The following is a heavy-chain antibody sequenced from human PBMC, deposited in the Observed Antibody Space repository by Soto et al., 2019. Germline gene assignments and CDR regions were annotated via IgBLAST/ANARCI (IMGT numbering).Heavy chain of an antibody. V-gene: IGHV4-59*08. J-gene: IGHJ5*02. Sequence: SETLSLTCTVSSGSISSFNWSWIREPPGKGLEWIGYVYSSRSTYYNPYLKSRVTITVDTSKNQFPLKLSSVTAADTAVFYCARHRARNWFDPWGQGTLVTVS. CDR2: VYSSRST. CDR1: SGSISSFN. CDR3: ARHRARNWFDP.